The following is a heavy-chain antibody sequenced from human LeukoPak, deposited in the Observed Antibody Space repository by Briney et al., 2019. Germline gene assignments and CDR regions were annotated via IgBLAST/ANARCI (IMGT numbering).Heavy chain of an antibody. CDR2: ISGSGGST. CDR3: AKRGVVIRVILVGFHKEAYYFDS. Sequence: GGSLRLSCAVSGITFSNYGMSWVRQAPGKGLEWVAGISGSGGSTTYAGSVKGRFTISRDNPKNTLYLQMNNLRAEDTAVYFCAKRGVVIRVILVGFHKEAYYFDSWGQGALVTVSS. V-gene: IGHV3-23*01. J-gene: IGHJ4*02. CDR1: GITFSNYG. D-gene: IGHD3-22*01.